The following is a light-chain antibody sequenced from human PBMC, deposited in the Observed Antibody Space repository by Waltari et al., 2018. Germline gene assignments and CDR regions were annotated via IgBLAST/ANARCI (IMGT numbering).Light chain of an antibody. V-gene: IGLV1-44*01. CDR2: SNN. CDR1: SSNIGRNP. CDR3: ATWDARLTSWV. J-gene: IGLJ2*01. Sequence: QSVLTQPPSASGTPGQRVTISCSGSSSNIGRNPVNWYQQLPGTAPKPLIHSNNQAPSGVPDRFSFSKFGTSASLAIIGLQSEDEAYYYCATWDARLTSWVFGGGTKLTVL.